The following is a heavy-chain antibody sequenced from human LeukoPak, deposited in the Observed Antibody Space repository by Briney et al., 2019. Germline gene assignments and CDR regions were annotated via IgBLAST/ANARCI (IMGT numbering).Heavy chain of an antibody. V-gene: IGHV4-59*12. CDR2: IYYSGST. D-gene: IGHD6-13*01. CDR3: ARDSSSWYTL. Sequence: SETLSLTCTVSGGSISSYYWSWIRQPPGKGLEWIGYIYYSGSTNYNPSLKSRVTISVDTSKNQFSLKLSSVTAADTAVYYCARDSSSWYTLWGQGTLVTVSS. J-gene: IGHJ4*02. CDR1: GGSISSYY.